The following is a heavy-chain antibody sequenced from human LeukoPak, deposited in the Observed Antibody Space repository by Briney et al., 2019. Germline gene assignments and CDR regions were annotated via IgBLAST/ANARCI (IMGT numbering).Heavy chain of an antibody. V-gene: IGHV1-69*04. CDR1: GGTFSSYA. CDR3: ARGDRLGTNNWFDP. Sequence: GASVKVSCKASGGTFSSYAISWVRQAPGQGLEWMGRIIPILGIANYAQKFQGRVTITADKSTSTAYMELSSLRSEDTAVYYCARGDRLGTNNWFDPWGQGTLVTVSS. D-gene: IGHD5-12*01. J-gene: IGHJ5*02. CDR2: IIPILGIA.